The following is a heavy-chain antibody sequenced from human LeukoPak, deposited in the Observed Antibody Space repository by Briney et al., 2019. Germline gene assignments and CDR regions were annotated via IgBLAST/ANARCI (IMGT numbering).Heavy chain of an antibody. CDR1: GVSVGSGGYS. D-gene: IGHD3-10*01. J-gene: IGHJ5*02. CDR3: ARDWGFGDSEDWFDP. CDR2: IYHSGSS. V-gene: IGHV4-30-2*01. Sequence: SSETLSLTCAVSGVSVGSGGYSWNWVRQPPGKGLEWIGYIYHSGSSFYNPSLKSRLTIPMDRSKNQFSLKLSSVTAADTAVYYCARDWGFGDSEDWFDPWGQGTLVTVSS.